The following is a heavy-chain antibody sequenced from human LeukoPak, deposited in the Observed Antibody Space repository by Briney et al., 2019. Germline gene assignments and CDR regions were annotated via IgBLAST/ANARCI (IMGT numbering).Heavy chain of an antibody. CDR3: ASKVIGLLRPVDP. V-gene: IGHV1-2*02. D-gene: IGHD2-15*01. Sequence: ASVKVSCKASGHTFTGYYMHWVRQAPGRGLEWMGWINPNSGGTNYAQKFQGRVTMTRDTSISTAYMELSRLRYDDTAVYYCASKVIGLLRPVDPWGQGTQVTVSS. CDR1: GHTFTGYY. J-gene: IGHJ5*02. CDR2: INPNSGGT.